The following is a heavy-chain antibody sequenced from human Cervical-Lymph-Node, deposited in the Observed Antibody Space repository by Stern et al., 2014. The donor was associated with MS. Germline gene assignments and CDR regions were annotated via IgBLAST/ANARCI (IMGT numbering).Heavy chain of an antibody. CDR3: ARGLMITFGGNTVHGYHGLDV. V-gene: IGHV1-8*01. Sequence: VQLEQSGAEVKKPGASVKVSCKTSGYTFTTYDVSLVRQATGQGLEWMGWVNPNSGKTAYAPKFQDRVSMTSNTSISTAYMDLSSLSSEDTAVYYCARGLMITFGGNTVHGYHGLDVWGQGTTVTVSS. CDR2: VNPNSGKT. D-gene: IGHD3-16*01. CDR1: GYTFTTYD. J-gene: IGHJ6*02.